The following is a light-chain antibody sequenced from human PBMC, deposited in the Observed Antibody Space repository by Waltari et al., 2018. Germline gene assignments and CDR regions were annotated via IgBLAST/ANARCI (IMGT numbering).Light chain of an antibody. V-gene: IGKV3-11*01. J-gene: IGKJ1*01. CDR3: QQYHTFST. CDR1: QSVTY. Sequence: EIVLTQSPATLSLSPGERAPHSCRASQSVTYLAWYQHKPGQAPSLLIYDASNRATGIPARFSGSGSGTDFTLTISGLQPDDFATYYCQQYHTFSTFGQGTKVDIK. CDR2: DAS.